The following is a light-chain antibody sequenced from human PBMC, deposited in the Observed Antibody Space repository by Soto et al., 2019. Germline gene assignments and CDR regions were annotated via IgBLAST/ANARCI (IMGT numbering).Light chain of an antibody. J-gene: IGLJ1*01. CDR1: SSNIGSDY. V-gene: IGLV1-47*02. CDR3: AAWDDSLSGYV. CDR2: NDD. Sequence: QPVLTQPPSASGTPGQRVTISCSGSSSNIGSDYVYWYQHLSGTAPKLLIYNDDQRPSGVPDRFSGSKSGTSASLAISGLRSEDEAEYYCAAWDDSLSGYVFGTGTKLTVL.